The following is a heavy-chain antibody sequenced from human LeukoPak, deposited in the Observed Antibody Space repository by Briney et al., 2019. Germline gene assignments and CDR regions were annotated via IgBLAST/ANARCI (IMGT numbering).Heavy chain of an antibody. J-gene: IGHJ4*02. V-gene: IGHV3-74*03. D-gene: IGHD2-21*02. CDR3: ATAWSY. Sequence: PGGTLTLTCVASQFTFKNYYMHWVRQAPGRGLEWLAYISPDGSTTTYADSVRGRFTISRDHAKNTLYLQVNGLRAEDTAVYFCATAWSYWGQGTLVTVSS. CDR2: ISPDGSTT. CDR1: QFTFKNYY.